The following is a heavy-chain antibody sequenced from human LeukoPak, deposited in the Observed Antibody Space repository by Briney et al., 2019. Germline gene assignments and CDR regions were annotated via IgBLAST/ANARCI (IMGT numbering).Heavy chain of an antibody. D-gene: IGHD5-18*01. J-gene: IGHJ4*02. CDR3: VRDRYNYGEPYFDH. Sequence: GGSLRLSCAASGFTFSSYAMSWVRQAPGKGLEWVSAISGSGGSTYYADSVKGRFTISRDNSKNTLYLQMNSLRADDTAVYFCVRDRYNYGEPYFDHWGQGALVTVSS. CDR1: GFTFSSYA. V-gene: IGHV3-23*01. CDR2: ISGSGGST.